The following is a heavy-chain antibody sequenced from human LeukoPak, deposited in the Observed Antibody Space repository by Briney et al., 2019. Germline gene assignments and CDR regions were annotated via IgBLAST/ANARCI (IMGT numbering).Heavy chain of an antibody. CDR3: ARVPYRKVEMATTGKNYFDY. D-gene: IGHD5-24*01. Sequence: PGGSLRLSCAASGFTFSSYAMHWVRQAPGKGLEWVAVISYDGSNKYYADSVKGRFTISRDNSKNTLYLQMNSLRAEDTAVYYCARVPYRKVEMATTGKNYFDYWGQGTLVTVSS. J-gene: IGHJ4*02. CDR2: ISYDGSNK. CDR1: GFTFSSYA. V-gene: IGHV3-30*04.